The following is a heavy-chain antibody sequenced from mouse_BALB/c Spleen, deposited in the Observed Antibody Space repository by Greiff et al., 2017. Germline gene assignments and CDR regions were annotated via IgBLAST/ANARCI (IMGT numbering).Heavy chain of an antibody. CDR2: ISNLAYSI. V-gene: IGHV5-15*02. Sequence: DVQLQESGGGLVQPGGSRKLSCAASGFTFSDYGMAWVRQAPGKGPEWVAFISNLAYSIYYADTVTGRFTISRENAKNTLYLEMSSLRSEDTAMYYCARDDGYAWFAYWGQGTLVTVSA. CDR3: ARDDGYAWFAY. J-gene: IGHJ3*01. D-gene: IGHD2-3*01. CDR1: GFTFSDYG.